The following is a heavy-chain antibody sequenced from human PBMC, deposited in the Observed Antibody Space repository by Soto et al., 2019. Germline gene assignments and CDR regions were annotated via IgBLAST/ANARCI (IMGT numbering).Heavy chain of an antibody. CDR2: MNPNSGNT. CDR1: GYTFTSYD. J-gene: IGHJ4*02. Sequence: QVQLVQSRAEVKKPGASVKVSCKASGYTFTSYDINCVRQATGQGLEWMGWMNPNSGNTGYAQKFQGRLTMTRNTSIRKAYLELSSLRSEDTAVYYCARERSGFYDYWGQGTLVTVSS. CDR3: ARERSGFYDY. V-gene: IGHV1-8*01. D-gene: IGHD3-22*01.